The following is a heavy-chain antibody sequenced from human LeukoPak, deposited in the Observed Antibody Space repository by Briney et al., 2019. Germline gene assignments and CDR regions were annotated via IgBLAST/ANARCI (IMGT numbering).Heavy chain of an antibody. CDR1: GGTFSSYA. Sequence: SVKVSCKASGGTFSSYAISWVRQAPGQGLEWMGRIFPVFATANYAQKFQGRVTITADESTSTAYMELSSLRSEDTAVYYCARESGSYEAYFDYWGQGTLVTVSS. J-gene: IGHJ4*02. CDR3: ARESGSYEAYFDY. CDR2: IFPVFATA. D-gene: IGHD1-26*01. V-gene: IGHV1-69*13.